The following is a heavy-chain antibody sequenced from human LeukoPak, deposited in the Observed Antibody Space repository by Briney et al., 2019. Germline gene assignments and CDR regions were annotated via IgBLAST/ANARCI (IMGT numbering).Heavy chain of an antibody. CDR1: GYTFTRYG. D-gene: IGHD2-2*01. CDR2: ISAYNGNT. J-gene: IGHJ5*02. V-gene: IGHV1-18*01. Sequence: ASVKVSCKASGYTFTRYGISWVRQAPGQGLEGMGWISAYNGNTNYAQKLQGRVTMTTDTSTSTAYMELRSLRSDDTAVYYCARDFWGHASEIVVVPAAIRFDPWGQGTLVTVSS. CDR3: ARDFWGHASEIVVVPAAIRFDP.